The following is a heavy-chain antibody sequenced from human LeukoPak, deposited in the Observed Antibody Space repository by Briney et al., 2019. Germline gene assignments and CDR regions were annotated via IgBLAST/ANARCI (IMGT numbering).Heavy chain of an antibody. D-gene: IGHD3-10*01. CDR2: INHSGST. CDR1: GGSFSGYY. CDR3: ARGRPEYYYGSGTYYYMDV. Sequence: PSETLSLTCAVYGGSFSGYYWSWIRQPPGKGLEWIGEINHSGSTNYNPSLKSRVTISVNTSKNQFSLKLSSVTAADTAVYYCARGRPEYYYGSGTYYYMDVWGKGTTVTVSS. J-gene: IGHJ6*03. V-gene: IGHV4-34*01.